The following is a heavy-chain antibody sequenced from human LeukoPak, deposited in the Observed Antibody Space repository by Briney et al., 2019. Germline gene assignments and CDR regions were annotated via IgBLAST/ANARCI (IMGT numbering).Heavy chain of an antibody. J-gene: IGHJ4*02. CDR2: IRSKANSYAT. CDR3: TSFKFFGGFDY. CDR1: GFTFSGSA. D-gene: IGHD2-15*01. Sequence: PGGSLRLSCAASGFTFSGSAMHWVRQASGKGVGWVGRIRSKANSYATAYAASVKGRFTISRDDSKNTAYLQMNSLKTEDTAVYYCTSFKFFGGFDYWGQGTLVTVSS. V-gene: IGHV3-73*01.